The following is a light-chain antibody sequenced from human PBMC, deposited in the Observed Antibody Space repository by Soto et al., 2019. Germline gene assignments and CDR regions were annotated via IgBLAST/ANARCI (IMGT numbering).Light chain of an antibody. J-gene: IGKJ5*01. Sequence: EIVLTQSPDTLPLSPGERATLSCRASESVTSSHLAWYQQKRGQAPRLLIYGASSRATDIPDRFSGSGSGTDFTLTISRLEPEDFAVYYCQHYGSSSNTFGQGTRLEIK. CDR3: QHYGSSSNT. CDR1: ESVTSSH. CDR2: GAS. V-gene: IGKV3-20*01.